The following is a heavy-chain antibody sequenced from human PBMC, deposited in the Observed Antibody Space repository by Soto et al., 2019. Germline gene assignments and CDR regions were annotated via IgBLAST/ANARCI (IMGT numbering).Heavy chain of an antibody. V-gene: IGHV3-66*01. J-gene: IGHJ6*02. D-gene: IGHD2-2*01. Sequence: GGSLRLSCAASGFTVSSNYMSWVRQAPGKGLEWVSVIYSGGSTYYADSVKGRFTISRDNSKNTLYLQMNSLRAEDTAVYYCARDHHSTLYYYYYGMDVWGQGT. CDR1: GFTVSSNY. CDR2: IYSGGST. CDR3: ARDHHSTLYYYYYGMDV.